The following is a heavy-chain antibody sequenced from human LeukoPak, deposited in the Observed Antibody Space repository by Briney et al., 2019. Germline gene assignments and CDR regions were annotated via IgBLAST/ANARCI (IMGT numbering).Heavy chain of an antibody. D-gene: IGHD5-18*01. CDR2: IRYDGSKK. J-gene: IGHJ4*02. V-gene: IGHV3-30*02. CDR1: GFTFSNYG. CDR3: AKALSGYSYGYGY. Sequence: GGSLRLSCAASGFTFSNYGMHWVRQAPGKGLEWVAFIRYDGSKKYYADSVKGRFTISRDNSKNTLYLQMNSLRAEDTAVYYCAKALSGYSYGYGYWGQGTLVTVSS.